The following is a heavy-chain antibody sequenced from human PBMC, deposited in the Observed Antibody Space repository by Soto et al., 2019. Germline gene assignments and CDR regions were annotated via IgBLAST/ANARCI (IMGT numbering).Heavy chain of an antibody. J-gene: IGHJ4*02. CDR1: GFIVRTSW. D-gene: IGHD3-16*02. Sequence: GGSLRLSCEASGFIVRTSWMTWGRQPPGKGLEWVASINVDGDQLYYVGSVRGRFTVSRDNAKNAVYLQMSGLRAEDTAVYYCARDIGPNTLDYWGQGTLVTVSS. V-gene: IGHV3-7*03. CDR3: ARDIGPNTLDY. CDR2: INVDGDQL.